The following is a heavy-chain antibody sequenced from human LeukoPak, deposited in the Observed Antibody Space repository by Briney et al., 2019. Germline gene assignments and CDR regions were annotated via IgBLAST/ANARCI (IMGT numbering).Heavy chain of an antibody. V-gene: IGHV1-46*01. J-gene: IGHJ1*01. CDR3: ARDDSVVGYDYVWGSYRSGLHSY. CDR1: GYTFTSYY. CDR2: INPSGGST. Sequence: ASVKVSCKASGYTFTSYYMHWVRQAPGQGLEWMGIINPSGGSTSYAQKFQGRVTMTRDTSTSTVYMELSSLRSEDTAVYYCARDDSVVGYDYVWGSYRSGLHSYWGQGTLVTVSS. D-gene: IGHD3-16*02.